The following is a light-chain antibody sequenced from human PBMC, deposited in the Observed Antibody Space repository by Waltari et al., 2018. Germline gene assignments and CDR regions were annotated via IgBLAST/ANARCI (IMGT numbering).Light chain of an antibody. CDR3: SSYTSSSTLEV. CDR1: SSDIGRYNH. V-gene: IGLV2-14*01. J-gene: IGLJ1*01. Sequence: QSALTQPASVSGSPGQSITIPCTGTSSDIGRYNHVSWYQQHPAKAPKLMIYEVSNRPSGVSNRFSGSKSGNTASLTISRLQAEDEADYYCSSYTSSSTLEVFGAGTKVTVL. CDR2: EVS.